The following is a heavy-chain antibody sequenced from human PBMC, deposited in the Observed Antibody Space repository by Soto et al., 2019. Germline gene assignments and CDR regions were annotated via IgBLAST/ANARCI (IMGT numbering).Heavy chain of an antibody. CDR1: GDSVSSYSAA. Sequence: SQTLSLTCAISGDSVSSYSAAWNWIRQSPSGGLEWLGRTYYRSRFFSDYAESVKSRIIINPDTSKNQFALQLKSVTPEDTAVYYCVRDRYSSSGWFDPWGQGTPVTVSS. D-gene: IGHD3-10*01. J-gene: IGHJ5*02. V-gene: IGHV6-1*01. CDR3: VRDRYSSSGWFDP. CDR2: TYYRSRFFS.